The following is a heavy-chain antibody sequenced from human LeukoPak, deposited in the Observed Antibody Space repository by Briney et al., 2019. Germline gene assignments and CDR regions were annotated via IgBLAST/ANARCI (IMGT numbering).Heavy chain of an antibody. Sequence: GGSLRLSCAASGFTFSDYTMHWVRQAPGKGLEWVSLISWDGGNTYYADSVKGRFTISRDNSKNSLYLQMNSLRTEDTALYYCAKDLFAPAPFYYYGMDVWGQGTTVTVSS. CDR3: AKDLFAPAPFYYYGMDV. J-gene: IGHJ6*02. CDR2: ISWDGGNT. CDR1: GFTFSDYT. D-gene: IGHD3-16*01. V-gene: IGHV3-43*01.